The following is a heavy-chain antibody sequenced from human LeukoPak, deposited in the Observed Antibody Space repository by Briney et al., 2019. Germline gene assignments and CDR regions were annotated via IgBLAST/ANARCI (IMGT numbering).Heavy chain of an antibody. CDR2: IYSGG. Sequence: GGSLRLSCAASGFTVSSTYVNWVRQAPGKGLEWVSVIYSGGSRFTISRDNSKNTLFLLMNSLRAEDTAVYYCIYGYTLDFWGQGTLVTVSS. D-gene: IGHD5-18*01. V-gene: IGHV3-53*01. J-gene: IGHJ4*02. CDR3: IYGYTLDF. CDR1: GFTVSSTY.